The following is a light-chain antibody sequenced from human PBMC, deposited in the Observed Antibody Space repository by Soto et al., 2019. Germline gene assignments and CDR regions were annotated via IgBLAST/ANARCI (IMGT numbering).Light chain of an antibody. CDR3: AAWDDSLNGLYV. Sequence: QSVLTQPPSASGTPGQRVTISCSGSSSNIGSNTVNWYQQLPGTAPKLLIYSNNQRPSGVPARFSGSKSGNSAALAISGLQSEDEADYYCAAWDDSLNGLYVFGTGTKLTVL. J-gene: IGLJ1*01. CDR1: SSNIGSNT. V-gene: IGLV1-44*01. CDR2: SNN.